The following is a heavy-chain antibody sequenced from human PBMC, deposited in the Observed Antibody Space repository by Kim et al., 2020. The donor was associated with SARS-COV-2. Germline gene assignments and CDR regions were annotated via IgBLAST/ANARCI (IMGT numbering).Heavy chain of an antibody. D-gene: IGHD5-18*01. CDR2: IYQSGSN. CDR3: ARVGYSYGYPYGMDV. Sequence: SETMSLTCAVSGGSISSSNWWSWVRQPPGKGLEWIGEIYQSGSNNYNPSLKSRVTISVDKSKNQFSVKLSSVTAADTAVYYCARVGYSYGYPYGMDVWGQGTTVSVSS. J-gene: IGHJ6*02. V-gene: IGHV4-4*02. CDR1: GGSISSSNW.